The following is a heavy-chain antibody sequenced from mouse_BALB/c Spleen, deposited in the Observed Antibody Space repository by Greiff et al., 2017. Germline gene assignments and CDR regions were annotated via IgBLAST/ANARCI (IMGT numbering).Heavy chain of an antibody. D-gene: IGHD1-1*01. Sequence: EVKLMESGGGLVKPGGSLKLSCAASGFTFSSYAMSWVRQTPEKRLEWVASISSGGSTYYPYSVKGRFTISRDNARNILYLQMSSLRSEDTAMYYCARENYLYAMDYWGQGTSGTVSS. CDR1: GFTFSSYA. CDR2: ISSGGST. J-gene: IGHJ4*01. V-gene: IGHV5-6-5*01. CDR3: ARENYLYAMDY.